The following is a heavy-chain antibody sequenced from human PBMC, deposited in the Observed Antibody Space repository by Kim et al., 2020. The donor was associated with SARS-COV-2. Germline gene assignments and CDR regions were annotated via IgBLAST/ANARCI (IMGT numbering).Heavy chain of an antibody. CDR3: ARVALGYCSSTSCHKGFDP. CDR1: GGSIRSYY. J-gene: IGHJ5*02. CDR2: IYYSGST. V-gene: IGHV4-59*01. Sequence: SETLSLTCIVSGGSIRSYYWSWIRQPPGKGLECIGDIYYSGSTNYNPSLKSRVTISVDTSKNQFSLKLSSVTAADTAVYYCARVALGYCSSTSCHKGFDPWGQGTLVTVSS. D-gene: IGHD2-2*01.